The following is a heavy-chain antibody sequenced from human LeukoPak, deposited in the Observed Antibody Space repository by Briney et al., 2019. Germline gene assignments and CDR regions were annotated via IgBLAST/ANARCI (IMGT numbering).Heavy chain of an antibody. V-gene: IGHV4-59*12. D-gene: IGHD3-3*01. CDR1: GGSISTYY. J-gene: IGHJ4*02. CDR2: IYYSGST. CDR3: ARLERGTYYDFWSGYYSQYYFDY. Sequence: SETLSLTCTVSGGSISTYYWTWIRQTPREGLEWIGFIYYSGSTNYNPSLKSRVTMSVDTSKNQFSLKLSSVTAADTAVYYCARLERGTYYDFWSGYYSQYYFDYWGQGTLVTVSS.